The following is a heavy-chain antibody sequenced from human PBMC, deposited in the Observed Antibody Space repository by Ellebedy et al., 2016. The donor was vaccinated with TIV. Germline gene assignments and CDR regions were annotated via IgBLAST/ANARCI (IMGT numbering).Heavy chain of an antibody. CDR3: ARDVDGVGQGIPAS. J-gene: IGHJ5*02. D-gene: IGHD2-2*01. CDR1: GYTFTGYY. Sequence: AASVKVSCKASGYTFTGYYMHWVRQAPGQGLEWMGWINPNSGGTNYAQKFQGRVTMTRDTSISTAYMELSRVRYDDTAVYYCARDVDGVGQGIPASWGQGTLVTVSS. V-gene: IGHV1-2*02. CDR2: INPNSGGT.